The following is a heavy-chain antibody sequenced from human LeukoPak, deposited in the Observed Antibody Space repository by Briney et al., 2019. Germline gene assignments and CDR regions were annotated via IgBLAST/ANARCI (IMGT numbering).Heavy chain of an antibody. Sequence: GSLRLSCAASGFTFSDYYMSWIRQPPGKGLEWVGYIYYSGSTNYNPPLKSRVTISVDTSKNQFSLKLSSVTAADTAVYYCARDRPRYYYDSSGSNAFDIWGQGTMVTVSS. CDR3: ARDRPRYYYDSSGSNAFDI. CDR2: IYYSGST. J-gene: IGHJ3*02. V-gene: IGHV4-59*01. CDR1: GFTFSDYY. D-gene: IGHD3-22*01.